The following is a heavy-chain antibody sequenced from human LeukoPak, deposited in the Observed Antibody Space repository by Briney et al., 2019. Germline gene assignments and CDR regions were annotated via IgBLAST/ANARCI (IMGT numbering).Heavy chain of an antibody. CDR1: GGSISSYY. Sequence: PSETLSLTCTASGGSISSYYWNWIRQPPGKGLEWIGYIYYSGGTNYNPSLKSRATISVDTSKNQFSLKLSSVTAADTAVYYCAGSSGSGWGNFDYWGQGTLVTVSS. J-gene: IGHJ4*02. CDR2: IYYSGGT. CDR3: AGSSGSGWGNFDY. V-gene: IGHV4-59*01. D-gene: IGHD6-19*01.